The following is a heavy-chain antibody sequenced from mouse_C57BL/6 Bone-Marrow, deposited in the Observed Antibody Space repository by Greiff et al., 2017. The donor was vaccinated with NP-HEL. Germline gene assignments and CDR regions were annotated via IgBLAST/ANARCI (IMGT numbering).Heavy chain of an antibody. V-gene: IGHV1-82*01. J-gene: IGHJ1*03. CDR2: IYPGDGDT. CDR1: GYAFSSSW. D-gene: IGHD1-1*01. Sequence: QVQLQQSGPELVKPGASVKISCKASGYAFSSSWMNWVKQRPGKGLEWIGRIYPGDGDTNYNGKFKGKATLTADKSSSTAYMQLSSLTSEDSAVYCCARQGYGSSYCWYFDVWGTGTTVTVSS. CDR3: ARQGYGSSYCWYFDV.